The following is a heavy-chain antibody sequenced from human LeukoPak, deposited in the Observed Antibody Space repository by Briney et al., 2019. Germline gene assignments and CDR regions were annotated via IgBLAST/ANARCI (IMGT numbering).Heavy chain of an antibody. CDR2: IYYSGST. Sequence: PSATLSLTCTVSGASISSSSYYWGWLRQPPGKGLEWIGTIYYSGSTYYSPSLKSRVTISVDTSKNQFSLKLSSVTAADTAVYYCARDGYNPIDYWGQGTLVTVSS. CDR3: ARDGYNPIDY. V-gene: IGHV4-39*02. CDR1: GASISSSSYY. D-gene: IGHD5-24*01. J-gene: IGHJ4*02.